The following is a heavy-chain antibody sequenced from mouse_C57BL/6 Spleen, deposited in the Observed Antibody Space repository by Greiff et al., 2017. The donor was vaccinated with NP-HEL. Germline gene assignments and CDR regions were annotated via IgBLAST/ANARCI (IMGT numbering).Heavy chain of an antibody. D-gene: IGHD2-1*01. J-gene: IGHJ3*01. CDR1: GYTFTSYG. CDR2: IYPRSGNT. Sequence: QVQLQQSGAELARPGASVKLSCKASGYTFTSYGISWVKQRTGQGLEWIGEIYPRSGNTYYNEKFKGKATLTADKSSSTAYMELRSLTSEDSAVYFCASIYYGNYPFAYWGQGTLVTVSA. CDR3: ASIYYGNYPFAY. V-gene: IGHV1-81*01.